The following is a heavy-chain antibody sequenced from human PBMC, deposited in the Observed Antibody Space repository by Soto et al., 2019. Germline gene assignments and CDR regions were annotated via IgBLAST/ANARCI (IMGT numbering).Heavy chain of an antibody. CDR1: GGSFNGFF. CDR3: ARMGPFLGQ. Sequence: SETLSLTCSVSGGSFNGFFCSWIRQPPGKGLEWIGEVNHSGTTKYSPALKSRVTMSADTSKNLFFLNLTSVTAADTAVYYCARMGPFLGQWGQGSLVTVSS. J-gene: IGHJ4*02. D-gene: IGHD3-16*01. V-gene: IGHV4-34*01. CDR2: VNHSGTT.